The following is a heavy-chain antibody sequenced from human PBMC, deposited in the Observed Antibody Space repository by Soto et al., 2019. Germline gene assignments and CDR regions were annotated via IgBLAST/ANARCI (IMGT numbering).Heavy chain of an antibody. J-gene: IGHJ6*02. CDR1: GGSISSYY. CDR3: ARNLKDYDFWSGYAPPPPPDYYYYYGMDV. D-gene: IGHD3-3*01. CDR2: IYYSGST. Sequence: SETLSLTCTVSGGSISSYYWSWIRQPPGKGLEWIGYIYYSGSTNYNPSLKSRVTISVDTSKNQFSLKLSSVTAADTAVYYCARNLKDYDFWSGYAPPPPPDYYYYYGMDVWGQGTTVTVSS. V-gene: IGHV4-59*01.